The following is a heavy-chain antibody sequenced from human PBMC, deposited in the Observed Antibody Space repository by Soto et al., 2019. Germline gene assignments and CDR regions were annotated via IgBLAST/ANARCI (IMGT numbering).Heavy chain of an antibody. CDR2: INPNSGGT. CDR3: AREYYYDSSGYSHYYGMDV. CDR1: GYTFTGYY. D-gene: IGHD3-22*01. Sequence: QVQLVQSGAEVKKPGASVKVSCKASGYTFTGYYMHWVRQAPGQGLEWMGWINPNSGGTNYAQKYPGWVTMTRDTXTSXAXTELSRLRSDDTAVYYCAREYYYDSSGYSHYYGMDVWGQGTTVTVSS. J-gene: IGHJ6*02. V-gene: IGHV1-2*04.